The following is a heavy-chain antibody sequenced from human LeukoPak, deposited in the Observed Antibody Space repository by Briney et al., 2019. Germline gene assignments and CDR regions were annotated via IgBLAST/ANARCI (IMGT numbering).Heavy chain of an antibody. CDR2: IYWDDDK. Sequence: SGPTLLKPTPTLTLTCTFSGFSPGTSGVGVGWIRQPPGKALEWLALIYWDDDKRYSPSLKSRLTITKDTSKNQVVLTMTNMDPVDTATYYCARAIPPFDYWGQGTLVTVSS. V-gene: IGHV2-5*02. D-gene: IGHD2-2*02. J-gene: IGHJ4*02. CDR3: ARAIPPFDY. CDR1: GFSPGTSGVG.